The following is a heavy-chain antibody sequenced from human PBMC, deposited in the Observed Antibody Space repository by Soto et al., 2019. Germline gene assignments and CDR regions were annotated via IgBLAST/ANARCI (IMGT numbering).Heavy chain of an antibody. V-gene: IGHV3-74*01. D-gene: IGHD6-19*01. Sequence: EVQLVESGGGLVQPGGSLRLSCAASGFTFSSNWMHWVRQGPGKGLVWVSRIDNDGSSRDYADSVKSRFTISRDNAKNTLYLEMSSLRAEDTAVYYCANGSGGYSPDYWGQGTLVTVSS. J-gene: IGHJ4*02. CDR1: GFTFSSNW. CDR2: IDNDGSSR. CDR3: ANGSGGYSPDY.